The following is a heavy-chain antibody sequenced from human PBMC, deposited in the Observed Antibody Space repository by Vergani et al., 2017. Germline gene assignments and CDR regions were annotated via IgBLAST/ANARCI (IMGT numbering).Heavy chain of an antibody. CDR3: AKGRRGYSYGSSDY. Sequence: EVQLLESGGGLVQPGGSLRLSCAASGFTFSSYAMSWVRQAPGKGLEWVSAISGSGGSTYYADSVKGRFTISRDNSKNTLYLQMNGLRAEDTAVYYCAKGRRGYSYGSSDYWGQGTLVTVSS. J-gene: IGHJ4*02. D-gene: IGHD5-18*01. CDR1: GFTFSSYA. CDR2: ISGSGGST. V-gene: IGHV3-23*01.